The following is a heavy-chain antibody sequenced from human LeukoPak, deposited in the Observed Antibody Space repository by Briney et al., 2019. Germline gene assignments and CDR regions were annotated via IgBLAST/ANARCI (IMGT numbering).Heavy chain of an antibody. Sequence: GGSLRLSCAASGFTFSSYAMSWVRQAPGEGLEGVSAISGSGGSTYYADSVKGRFTISRDNSKNTLYLQMNSLRAEDTAVYYCAKDSGLIAAAGNFGYWGQGTLVTVSS. J-gene: IGHJ4*02. CDR2: ISGSGGST. D-gene: IGHD6-13*01. CDR1: GFTFSSYA. V-gene: IGHV3-23*01. CDR3: AKDSGLIAAAGNFGY.